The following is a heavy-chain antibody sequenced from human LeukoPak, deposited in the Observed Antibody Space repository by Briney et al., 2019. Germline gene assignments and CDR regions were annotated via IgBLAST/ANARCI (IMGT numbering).Heavy chain of an antibody. Sequence: PGGSLRLSCAASGFTVSSNYISWVRQAPGKGLEWVAFLRSGGNDKYYAGSVKGRFTISRDNSKNTLFLQMNSLRAEDTAVYYCAKDLFGSGSYEYWGQGTLVTVSS. CDR1: GFTVSSNY. D-gene: IGHD3-10*01. J-gene: IGHJ4*02. CDR2: LRSGGNDK. CDR3: AKDLFGSGSYEY. V-gene: IGHV3-30*02.